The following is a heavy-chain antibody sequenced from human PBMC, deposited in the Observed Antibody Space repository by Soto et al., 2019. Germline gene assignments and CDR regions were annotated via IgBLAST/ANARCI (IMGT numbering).Heavy chain of an antibody. J-gene: IGHJ6*02. CDR1: GYTFTGYY. CDR3: ATQGWASIAARPFYYYGMDV. Sequence: QVQLVQSGAEVKKPGASVKVSCKASGYTFTGYYMHWVRQAPGQGLEWMGWINPNSGGTNYAQKFQGWVTMTRDTSISNAYMELSRLRSDDTAVYYCATQGWASIAARPFYYYGMDVWGQGTTVTVSS. V-gene: IGHV1-2*04. CDR2: INPNSGGT. D-gene: IGHD6-6*01.